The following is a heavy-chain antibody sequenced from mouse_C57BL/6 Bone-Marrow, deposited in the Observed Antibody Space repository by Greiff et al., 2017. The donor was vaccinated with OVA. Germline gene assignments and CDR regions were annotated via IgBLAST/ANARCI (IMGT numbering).Heavy chain of an antibody. V-gene: IGHV7-1*01. CDR3: ARDAEDYPFYYAMDY. CDR2: SRNKANDYTT. J-gene: IGHJ4*01. CDR1: GFTFSDFY. Sequence: EVKLVESGGGLVQSGRSLRLSCATSGFTFSDFYMEWVRQAPGKGLEWIAASRNKANDYTTEYSASVKGRFIVSRDTSQSILYLQMNALRAEDTAIYYCARDAEDYPFYYAMDYWGQGTSVTVSS. D-gene: IGHD2-4*01.